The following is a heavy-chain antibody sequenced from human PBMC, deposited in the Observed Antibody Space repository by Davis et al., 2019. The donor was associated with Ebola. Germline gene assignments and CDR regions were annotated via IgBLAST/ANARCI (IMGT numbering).Heavy chain of an antibody. CDR3: VPSSVGYGMDV. CDR1: GGSISSGGYY. D-gene: IGHD6-25*01. J-gene: IGHJ6*02. Sequence: PSETLSLTCTVSGGSISSGGYYWSWIRQHPGKGLEWIGYIHYSGSTYYNPSLKSRVTISVDTSKNQFSLKLSSGTAADTAVYYCVPSSVGYGMDVWGQGTTVTVSS. CDR2: IHYSGST. V-gene: IGHV4-31*08.